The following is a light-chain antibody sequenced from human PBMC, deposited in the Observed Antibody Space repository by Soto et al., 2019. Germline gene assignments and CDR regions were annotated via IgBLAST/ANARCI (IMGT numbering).Light chain of an antibody. V-gene: IGKV3-20*01. CDR2: AAS. Sequence: EVVLTQSPGTLSLSPGDRATLSCRASQSVSSTYLIWYQQKPGQAPRLLIYAASSLQSGVPSRFSGSGSGTDFTLTISSLQPEDFATYYCQQSYSTRITFGQGTRLEIK. CDR1: QSVSSTY. J-gene: IGKJ5*01. CDR3: QQSYSTRIT.